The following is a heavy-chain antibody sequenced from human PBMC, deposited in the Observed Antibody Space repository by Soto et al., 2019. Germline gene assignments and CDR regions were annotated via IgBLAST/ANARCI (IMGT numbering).Heavy chain of an antibody. J-gene: IGHJ6*02. V-gene: IGHV4-39*01. CDR3: ARRSDVAAAGSPARMDV. D-gene: IGHD6-13*01. Sequence: QLQLQESGPGLVKPSETLSLTCTVSGGSISSSSYYWGWIRQPPGKGLEWIGSIYYSGSTYYNPSLKSRVTISVDTSKTQFSLKLSSVTAADTAVYYCARRSDVAAAGSPARMDVWGQGTTVTVSS. CDR2: IYYSGST. CDR1: GGSISSSSYY.